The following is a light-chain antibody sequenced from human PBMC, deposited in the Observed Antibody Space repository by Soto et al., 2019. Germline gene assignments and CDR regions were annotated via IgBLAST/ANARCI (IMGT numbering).Light chain of an antibody. Sequence: QSVLTQPRSVSGSPGQSVAIFCTGTSSDVGGYNYVSWYQQHPGKAPRVIIYDVTKRPSGVPDRFSGSKSGSTASLTISGLQAEDEADYYCCSYAGGPYVFVPGTKVTXL. CDR2: DVT. CDR1: SSDVGGYNY. V-gene: IGLV2-11*01. CDR3: CSYAGGPYV. J-gene: IGLJ1*01.